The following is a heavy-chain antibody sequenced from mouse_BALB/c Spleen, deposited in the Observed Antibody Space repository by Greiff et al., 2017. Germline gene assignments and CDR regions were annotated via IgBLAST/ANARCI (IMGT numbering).Heavy chain of an antibody. CDR1: GFTFSSFG. CDR3: ARNYGSSYNYAMDY. V-gene: IGHV5-17*02. CDR2: ISSGSSTI. D-gene: IGHD1-1*01. J-gene: IGHJ4*01. Sequence: DVQLVESGGGLVQPGGSRKLSCAASGFTFSSFGMHWVRQAPEKGLEWVAYISSGSSTIYYADTVKGRFTISRDNPKNTLFLQMTSLRSEDTAMYYCARNYGSSYNYAMDYWGQGTSVTVSS.